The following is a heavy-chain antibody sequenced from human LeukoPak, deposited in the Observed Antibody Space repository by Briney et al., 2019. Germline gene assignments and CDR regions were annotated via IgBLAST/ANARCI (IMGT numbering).Heavy chain of an antibody. CDR3: ARETYDFWSGYYPYYYYYGMDV. Sequence: SETLSLTCTVSGGSVSSGSYYWSWIRQPPGKGLEWIGYIYYSGSTNYNPSLKSRVTISVDTPKNQFSLKLSSVTAADTAVYYCARETYDFWSGYYPYYYYYGMDVWGQGTTVTVSS. V-gene: IGHV4-61*01. CDR2: IYYSGST. CDR1: GGSVSSGSYY. J-gene: IGHJ6*02. D-gene: IGHD3-3*01.